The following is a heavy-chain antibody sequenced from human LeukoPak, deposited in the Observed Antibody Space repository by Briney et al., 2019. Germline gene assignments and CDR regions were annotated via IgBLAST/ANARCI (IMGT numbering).Heavy chain of an antibody. J-gene: IGHJ4*02. D-gene: IGHD6-6*01. CDR2: ISYDGSNK. CDR1: GFTFSSYA. V-gene: IGHV3-30-3*01. CDR3: ARDRPSFDY. Sequence: GGSLRLSCAASGFTFSSYAMHWVRQAPGKGLEWVAVISYDGSNKYYADSVKGRFTISRDNSKNTLYLQMNGLRAEDTAVYYCARDRPSFDYWGQGTLVTVSS.